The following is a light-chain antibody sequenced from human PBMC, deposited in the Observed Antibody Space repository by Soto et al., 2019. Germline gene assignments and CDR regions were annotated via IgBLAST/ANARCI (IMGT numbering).Light chain of an antibody. J-gene: IGLJ3*02. Sequence: QSALTQPASVSGSPGQAITISCTGTSSEVGCYNYVSWYQQHPGKAPQLMIYEVSNRPSGVSDRFSGFKSDNTASLTISGLQAEDEDDYYFSSYTSSNTGVFGGGTKLTAL. CDR1: SSEVGCYNY. CDR3: SSYTSSNTGV. V-gene: IGLV2-14*01. CDR2: EVS.